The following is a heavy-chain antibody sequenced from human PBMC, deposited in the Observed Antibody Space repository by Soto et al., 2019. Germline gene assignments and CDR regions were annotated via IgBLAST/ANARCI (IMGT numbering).Heavy chain of an antibody. J-gene: IGHJ5*02. CDR3: AKDGEGNDVSSGYT. Sequence: SGGSLRLSCAASGFTFSSYAMSWVRQAPGKGLEWVSAISGSGGSTYYADSVKGRFTISRDNSKNTLYLQMNSLRAEDTAVYYCAKDGEGNDVSSGYTWGQGTLVTVSS. CDR2: ISGSGGST. V-gene: IGHV3-23*01. D-gene: IGHD3-22*01. CDR1: GFTFSSYA.